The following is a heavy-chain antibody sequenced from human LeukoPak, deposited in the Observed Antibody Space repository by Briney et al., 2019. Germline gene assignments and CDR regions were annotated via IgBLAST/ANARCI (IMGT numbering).Heavy chain of an antibody. CDR3: AKDSLRERIVGSTTRGVNDY. Sequence: GGSLRLSCAASGFTFSSYGMHWVRQAPGKGLEWVAFIRYDGSNKYYADSVKGRFTISRDNSKHTLYLQMNSLRGEDTAVYYCAKDSLRERIVGSTTRGVNDYWGQGTLVIVSS. J-gene: IGHJ4*02. CDR1: GFTFSSYG. CDR2: IRYDGSNK. D-gene: IGHD1-26*01. V-gene: IGHV3-30*02.